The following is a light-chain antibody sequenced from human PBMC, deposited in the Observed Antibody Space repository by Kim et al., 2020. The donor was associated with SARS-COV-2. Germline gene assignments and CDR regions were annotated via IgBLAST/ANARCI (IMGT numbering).Light chain of an antibody. V-gene: IGKV1-8*01. Sequence: AIQITQSPSSLSASTGDRVTITCRASQGISSYLAWHQQKPGKAPKLLIYAASTLQSGVPSRFSGSGSGTDFTLTISCLQSEDFATYYCQQYYSYPPTFGQGTKGDIK. CDR3: QQYYSYPPT. J-gene: IGKJ1*01. CDR2: AAS. CDR1: QGISSY.